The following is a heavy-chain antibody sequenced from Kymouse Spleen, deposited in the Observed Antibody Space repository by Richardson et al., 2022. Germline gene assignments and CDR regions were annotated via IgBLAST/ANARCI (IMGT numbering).Heavy chain of an antibody. J-gene: IGHJ4*02. Sequence: EVQLVESGGGLVQPGRSLRLSCAASGFTFDDYAMHWVRQAPGKGLEWVSGISWNSGSIGYADSVKGRFTISRDNAKNSLYLQMNSLRAEDTALYYCAKGYCTNGVCYGDYFDYWGQGTLVTVSS. V-gene: IGHV3-9*01. CDR2: ISWNSGSI. D-gene: IGHD2-8*01. CDR1: GFTFDDYA. CDR3: AKGYCTNGVCYGDYFDY.